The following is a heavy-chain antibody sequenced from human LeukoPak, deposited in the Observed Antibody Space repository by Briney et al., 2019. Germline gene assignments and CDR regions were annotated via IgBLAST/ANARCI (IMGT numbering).Heavy chain of an antibody. D-gene: IGHD3-22*01. V-gene: IGHV4-34*09. Sequence: SETLSLTCAVYGGSFSGYYWSWIRQPPGKGLEWIGYIYYSGSTYYNPSLKSRVTISVDTSKNQFSLKLSSVTAADTAVYYCARSEGRRYYYDSSGYLAIDYWGQGTLVTVSS. CDR3: ARSEGRRYYYDSSGYLAIDY. CDR1: GGSFSGYY. J-gene: IGHJ4*02. CDR2: IYYSGST.